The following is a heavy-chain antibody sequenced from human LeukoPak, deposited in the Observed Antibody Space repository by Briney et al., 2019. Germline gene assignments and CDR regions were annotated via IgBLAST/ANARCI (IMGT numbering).Heavy chain of an antibody. V-gene: IGHV3-23*01. D-gene: IGHD3-10*01. Sequence: GGSLRLSCAASGFTFSSYAMSWVRQAPGKGLVWDSAISGSGGSTYYADSVKGRFTISRDNSKNTLYLQMNSLRAEDTAVYYCARGFFGAYTFDYWGQGTLVTVSS. J-gene: IGHJ4*02. CDR2: ISGSGGST. CDR3: ARGFFGAYTFDY. CDR1: GFTFSSYA.